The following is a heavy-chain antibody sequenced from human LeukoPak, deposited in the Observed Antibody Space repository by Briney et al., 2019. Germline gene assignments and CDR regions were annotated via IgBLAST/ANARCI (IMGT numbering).Heavy chain of an antibody. CDR1: GGSISRYY. V-gene: IGHV4-4*07. CDR3: ARDSPHYSNPTFDY. Sequence: SETLSLTCTVSGGSISRYYWSWIRQPAGKGLEWIGRIYTSGSTNYNPSLKSRVTMSVDTSKNQFSLKLSSVTAADTAVYYCARDSPHYSNPTFDYWGQGTLVTVSS. CDR2: IYTSGST. D-gene: IGHD4-11*01. J-gene: IGHJ4*02.